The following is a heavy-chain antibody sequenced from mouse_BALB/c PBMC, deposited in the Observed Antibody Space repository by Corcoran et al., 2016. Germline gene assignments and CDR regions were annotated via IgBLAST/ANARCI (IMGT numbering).Heavy chain of an antibody. V-gene: IGHV9-3-1*01. Sequence: QIQLVQSGPELKKPGETVKISCKASGYTFTNYGMNWVKQAPGEGLKWMGWINTYTGEPTYADDFKGRFAFSLETSASTAYLQINNLKNEDTATYFCARSGLSRDFDVWGAGTTVTVSS. D-gene: IGHD3-1*01. CDR3: ARSGLSRDFDV. J-gene: IGHJ1*01. CDR1: GYTFTNYG. CDR2: INTYTGEP.